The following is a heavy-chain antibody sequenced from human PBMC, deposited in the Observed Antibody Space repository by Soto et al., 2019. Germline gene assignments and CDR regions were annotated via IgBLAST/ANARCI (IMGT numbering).Heavy chain of an antibody. CDR1: GFTVSTYG. V-gene: IGHV3-23*01. Sequence: EVQLLESGGGLVQPGGSLRLSCAASGFTVSTYGVTWVRQAPGKGLEWVSGFTGVIGTTHYADSVKGRFTITRDNSNNTVYLQMNSLGVEDTVVYYCAGWNGYGGSWGRGTLVTVSS. CDR3: AGWNGYGGS. D-gene: IGHD4-17*01. CDR2: FTGVIGTT. J-gene: IGHJ5*02.